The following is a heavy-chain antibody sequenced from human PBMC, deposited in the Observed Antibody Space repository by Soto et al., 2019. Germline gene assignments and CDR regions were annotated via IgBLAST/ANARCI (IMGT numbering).Heavy chain of an antibody. V-gene: IGHV4-59*01. CDR1: GGSISSYY. CDR2: IYYSGST. D-gene: IGHD4-17*01. J-gene: IGHJ4*02. CDR3: ARDKNDYGDYRIFDY. Sequence: SETLSLTCTVSGGSISSYYWSWIRQPPGKGLEWIGYIYYSGSTNYNPSLKSRVTISVDTSKNQFSLKLSSVTAADTAVYYCARDKNDYGDYRIFDYWGQGTLVTVSS.